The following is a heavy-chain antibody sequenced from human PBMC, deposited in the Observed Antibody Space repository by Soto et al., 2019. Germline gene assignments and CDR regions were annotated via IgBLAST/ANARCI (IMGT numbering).Heavy chain of an antibody. CDR2: IYHTGTT. V-gene: IGHV4-4*02. Sequence: SETLSLTCFVSGASISSTYWWSWVRRTPGKRLEWIGQIYHTGTTSYNPSLKNRVTISLDKSNNQFSLRLTPMTAADTAVYYCATLPPRIVVVMTDLPTWGQGTLVTVSS. J-gene: IGHJ5*02. CDR1: GASISSTYW. D-gene: IGHD2-15*01. CDR3: ATLPPRIVVVMTDLPT.